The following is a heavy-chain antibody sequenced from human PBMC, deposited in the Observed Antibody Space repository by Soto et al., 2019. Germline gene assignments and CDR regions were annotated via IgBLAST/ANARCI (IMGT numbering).Heavy chain of an antibody. CDR1: GFTFSDYD. V-gene: IGHV3-11*01. J-gene: IGHJ4*01. Sequence: PGGSLRLSCAASGFTFSDYDMSGIRQAPGKGLEWVSYISSSGSTIYYADSVKGRFTISRDNAKNSLYLQMNSLRAEDTAVYYCAREGHWNDVVTYWTIDYWGHGTLVTRSS. D-gene: IGHD1-1*01. CDR3: AREGHWNDVVTYWTIDY. CDR2: ISSSGSTI.